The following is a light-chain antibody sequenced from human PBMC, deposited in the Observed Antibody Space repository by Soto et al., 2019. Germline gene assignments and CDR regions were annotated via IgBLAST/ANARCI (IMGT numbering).Light chain of an antibody. V-gene: IGKV1-39*01. CDR3: HQYDSFFT. Sequence: IEMTQSPASLSASVGDRVTITCRASQTIATYLNWFQHKSGRAPKLLIYTSSSVNSGVSSRFRGSGSGTEFTLTITSLQPDDFANYYCHQYDSFFTFGQRTKVDIK. CDR1: QTIATY. J-gene: IGKJ2*01. CDR2: TSS.